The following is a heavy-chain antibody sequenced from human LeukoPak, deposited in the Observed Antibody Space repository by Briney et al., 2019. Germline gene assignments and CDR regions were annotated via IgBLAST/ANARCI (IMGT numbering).Heavy chain of an antibody. J-gene: IGHJ4*02. CDR3: ARESYYDSSGYYSIDY. Sequence: SGGSLRLSCAASGFTFSSHAMSWIRKPPGKGLEWIGSIYYSGSTYYNPSLKSRVTISVDTSKNQFSLKLSSVTAADTAVYYCARESYYDSSGYYSIDYWGQGTLVTVSS. CDR2: IYYSGST. D-gene: IGHD3-22*01. V-gene: IGHV4-39*02. CDR1: GFTFSSHA.